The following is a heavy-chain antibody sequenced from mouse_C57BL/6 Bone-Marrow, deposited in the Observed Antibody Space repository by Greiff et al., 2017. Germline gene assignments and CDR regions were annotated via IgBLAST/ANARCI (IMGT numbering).Heavy chain of an antibody. CDR2: IYPRSGNT. D-gene: IGHD2-4*01. V-gene: IGHV1-81*01. J-gene: IGHJ2*01. CDR3: ARWDDYVGGYFDY. Sequence: QVQLQQSGAELARPGASVKLSCKASGYTFTSYGISWVKQRTGQGLEWIGEIYPRSGNTYYNEKCKGKATLTADKSSSTAYMELRSLTSEDSAVYFCARWDDYVGGYFDYWGQGTTLPVSS. CDR1: GYTFTSYG.